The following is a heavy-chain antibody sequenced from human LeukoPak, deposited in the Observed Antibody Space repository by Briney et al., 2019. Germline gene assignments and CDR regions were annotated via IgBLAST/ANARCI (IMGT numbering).Heavy chain of an antibody. CDR2: ITPTLDLA. CDR1: GATFSSYA. D-gene: IGHD6-6*01. V-gene: IGHV1-69*10. CDR3: ARPGVAARPDEFGY. Sequence: ASVKVSCKSSGATFSSYAISWVRQAPGQGLEWVGRITPTLDLAFYAQKFQGRVTLTADRSTSTVYLELTGLRSDDTAVYYCARPGVAARPDEFGYWGQGTLVTVSS. J-gene: IGHJ4*02.